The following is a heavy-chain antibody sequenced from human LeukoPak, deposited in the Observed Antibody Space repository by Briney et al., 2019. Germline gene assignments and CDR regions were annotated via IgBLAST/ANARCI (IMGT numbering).Heavy chain of an antibody. CDR2: ISGSGGNT. J-gene: IGHJ5*02. D-gene: IGHD1-7*01. CDR1: GFTFINYA. Sequence: GGSLRLSCATSGFTFINYAMTWVRQALGKGLEWVSSISGSGGNTYYADSVKGRFAISRDNSKNTLNLQMNSLRAEDTAVYYCAKSGDNIWNYFDPWGQGTLVTVSS. V-gene: IGHV3-23*01. CDR3: AKSGDNIWNYFDP.